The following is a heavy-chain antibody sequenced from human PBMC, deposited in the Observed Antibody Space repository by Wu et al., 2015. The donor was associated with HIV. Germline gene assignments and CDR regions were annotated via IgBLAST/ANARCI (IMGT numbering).Heavy chain of an antibody. J-gene: IGHJ4*02. D-gene: IGHD3-22*01. CDR2: INPNSGGT. V-gene: IGHV1-2*02. CDR3: ATPLFYYDSSGKTGEFDY. Sequence: QVQLVQSGAEVKKPGASVKVSCKASGYTFTGYYMHWVRQAPGQGLEWMGWINPNSGGTNYAQKFQGRVTMTRDTSISTAYMELSRLRSDDTAVYYCATPLFYYDSSGKTGEFDYWGQGTLVTVSS. CDR1: GYTFTGYY.